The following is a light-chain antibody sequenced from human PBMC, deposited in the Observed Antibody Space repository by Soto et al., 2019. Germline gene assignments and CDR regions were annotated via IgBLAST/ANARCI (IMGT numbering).Light chain of an antibody. J-gene: IGLJ2*01. CDR1: SSNIGSNT. V-gene: IGLV1-44*01. CDR3: PGWDHTLIVGV. CDR2: NNN. Sequence: SALTQPPSASGIPGQGGTISCSGSSSNIGSNTVNWYQQLPGTAPKLLIYNNNQRPSGVPDRFSGSKSGTSASLAISGHHSADKPVYPCPGWDHTLIVGVFGGGPK.